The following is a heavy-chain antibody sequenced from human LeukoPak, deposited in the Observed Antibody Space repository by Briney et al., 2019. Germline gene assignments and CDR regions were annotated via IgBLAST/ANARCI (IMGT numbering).Heavy chain of an antibody. D-gene: IGHD3-16*02. CDR1: GGSFSGYY. Sequence: PSETLSLTCAVYGGSFSGYYWSWIRQPPGKGLEWIGSIYYSGSTYYNPSLKSRVTISVDTSKNQFSLKLSSVTAADTAVYYCATVYYDYVWGSYRPPFDYWGQGTLVTVSS. J-gene: IGHJ4*02. CDR3: ATVYYDYVWGSYRPPFDY. V-gene: IGHV4-34*01. CDR2: IYYSGST.